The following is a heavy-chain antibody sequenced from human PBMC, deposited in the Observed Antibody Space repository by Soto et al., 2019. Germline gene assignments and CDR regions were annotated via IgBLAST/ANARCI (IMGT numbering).Heavy chain of an antibody. CDR1: GGSISSGSYS. D-gene: IGHD6-6*01. J-gene: IGHJ4*02. V-gene: IGHV4-30-2*01. Sequence: SETLSLTCAVSGGSISSGSYSWSWIRQPPGKGLEWIGYIYHSGSTYYNPSLKSRVTISVDRSKNQFSLKLSSVTAADTAVYYCARGSAIAARLRLDYWGQGTLVTVSS. CDR3: ARGSAIAARLRLDY. CDR2: IYHSGST.